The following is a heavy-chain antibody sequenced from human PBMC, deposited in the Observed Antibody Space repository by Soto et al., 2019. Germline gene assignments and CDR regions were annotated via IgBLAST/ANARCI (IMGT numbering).Heavy chain of an antibody. J-gene: IGHJ4*02. D-gene: IGHD4-17*01. Sequence: EVQLVESGGGLVKPGGSLRLSCTASGFTFSSYNMNWVRQAPGKGLEWVSYISTWSSYSFYADSVKGRFTISRDNSENLLYLQLDSLRDEDTAVYYCARASHDYGALDYWGQGALVPVSS. CDR1: GFTFSSYN. V-gene: IGHV3-21*02. CDR2: ISTWSSYS. CDR3: ARASHDYGALDY.